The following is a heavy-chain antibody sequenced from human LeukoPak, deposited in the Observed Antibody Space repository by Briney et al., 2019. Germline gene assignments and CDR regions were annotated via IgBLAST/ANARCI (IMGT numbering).Heavy chain of an antibody. CDR2: ISAYNGNT. D-gene: IGHD4/OR15-4a*01. J-gene: IGHJ3*02. CDR3: ARVGGLWSATDAFDI. CDR1: GYTFTSYG. V-gene: IGHV1-18*01. Sequence: ASVKVSCKASGYTFTSYGISWVRQAPGQGLEWMGWISAYNGNTNYAQKLQGRVTMTTDTSTSTAYMELRSLRSDGTAVYYCARVGGLWSATDAFDIWGQGTMVTVSS.